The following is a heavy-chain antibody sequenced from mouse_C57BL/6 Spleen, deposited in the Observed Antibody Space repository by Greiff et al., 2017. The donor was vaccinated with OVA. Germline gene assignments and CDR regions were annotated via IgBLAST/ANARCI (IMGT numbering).Heavy chain of an antibody. J-gene: IGHJ3*01. Sequence: QVQLQQSGAELVKPGASVKISCKASGYAFSSYWMNWVKQRPGKGLEWIGQIYPGDGDTNYNGKFKGKATLTADKSSSTAYMQLSSLTSEDSAVYFCARSHYGSSYGAYWGQGTLVTVSA. CDR1: GYAFSSYW. V-gene: IGHV1-80*01. CDR2: IYPGDGDT. D-gene: IGHD1-1*01. CDR3: ARSHYGSSYGAY.